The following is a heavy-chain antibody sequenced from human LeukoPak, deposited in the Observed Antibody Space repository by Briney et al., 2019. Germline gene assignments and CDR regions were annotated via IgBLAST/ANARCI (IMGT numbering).Heavy chain of an antibody. CDR1: GGSISSSSYY. Sequence: SETLSLTCTVSGGSISSSSYYWGRIRQPPGKGLEWIGSIYYSGSTYYNPSFKSRVTISVDTSKNQFSLKLSSVTAADTAVYYCARGTGWLRSLYYFDYWGQGTLVTVSS. CDR3: ARGTGWLRSLYYFDY. V-gene: IGHV4-39*01. J-gene: IGHJ4*02. D-gene: IGHD5-12*01. CDR2: IYYSGST.